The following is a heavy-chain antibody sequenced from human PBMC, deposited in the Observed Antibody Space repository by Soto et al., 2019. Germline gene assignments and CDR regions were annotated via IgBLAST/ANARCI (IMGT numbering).Heavy chain of an antibody. Sequence: SETLSLTCDVSGGSFSDNYWTWIRQVPGNGLEWIGYVYYSGSTNYNPSLKSRVTISVDASKQQFSLKLTSVTAADTALYYCAAGTLGAVWTPLDSWGRGTLVTVSS. CDR3: AAGTLGAVWTPLDS. D-gene: IGHD3-16*01. CDR1: GGSFSDNY. CDR2: VYYSGST. V-gene: IGHV4-59*12. J-gene: IGHJ4*02.